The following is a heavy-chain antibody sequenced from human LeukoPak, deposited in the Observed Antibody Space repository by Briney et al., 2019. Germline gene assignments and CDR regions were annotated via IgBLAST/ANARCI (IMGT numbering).Heavy chain of an antibody. CDR2: FDPRGGET. CDR3: ATSDRQFCSPSSCYMPFDF. V-gene: IGHV1-24*01. Sequence: ASVKVSCKVSRHTLSEVSMHWVRQAPGQGLEWVGGFDPRGGETVLAQKFQGRVTLTEDTSADTSSIELRSLRSEDTAVYYCATSDRQFCSPSSCYMPFDFWGLGTLVTVSS. D-gene: IGHD2-2*02. CDR1: RHTLSEVS. J-gene: IGHJ4*02.